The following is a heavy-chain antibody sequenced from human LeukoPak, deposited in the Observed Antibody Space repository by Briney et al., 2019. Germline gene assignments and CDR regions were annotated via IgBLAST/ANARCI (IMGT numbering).Heavy chain of an antibody. CDR3: ARVRRGGYSYGYDED. D-gene: IGHD5-18*01. CDR2: INPNSGGT. V-gene: IGHV1-2*02. J-gene: IGHJ4*02. CDR1: GYTLTGYY. Sequence: GASVKVSCKASGYTLTGYYMHWVRQAPGQGLEWMGWINPNSGGTNYAQKFQGRVTMTRDTSISTAYMELSRPRSDDTAVYYCARVRRGGYSYGYDEDWGQGTLVTVSS.